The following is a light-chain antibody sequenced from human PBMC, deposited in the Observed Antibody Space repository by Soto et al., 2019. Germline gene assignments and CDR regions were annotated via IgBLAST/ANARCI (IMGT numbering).Light chain of an antibody. V-gene: IGKV3-15*01. CDR2: GAS. Sequence: EIVMTQSPATLSVSPGERATLSCRASQSVSSNFAWYQQKPGQAPRLLIYGASTRATGIPARFSGSGSGTEFTPNSSSLQSKDFAVYYCQQYSNWPRGTVGQGTKLEIK. CDR1: QSVSSN. J-gene: IGKJ2*01. CDR3: QQYSNWPRGT.